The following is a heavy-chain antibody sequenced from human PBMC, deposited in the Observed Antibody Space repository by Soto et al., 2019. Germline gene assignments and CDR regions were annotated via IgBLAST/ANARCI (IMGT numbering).Heavy chain of an antibody. V-gene: IGHV4-39*02. Sequence: PSETLSLTCTVSGGSISSSSSYWGWIRQPPGKGLEWIGSIYYSGSTYYNPSLKSRVNILQDTSKNQFSLHLTSVTPEDTSVYFCARDPPGFHSAFDSWGQGTLVTVSS. CDR1: GGSISSSSSY. CDR2: IYYSGST. J-gene: IGHJ4*02. D-gene: IGHD4-4*01. CDR3: ARDPPGFHSAFDS.